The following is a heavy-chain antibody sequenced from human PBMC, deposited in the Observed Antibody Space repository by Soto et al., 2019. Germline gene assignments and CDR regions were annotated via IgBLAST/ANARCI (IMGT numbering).Heavy chain of an antibody. J-gene: IGHJ6*02. D-gene: IGHD6-13*01. CDR2: TYYRSKWYN. CDR1: GDSVSSNSAA. Sequence: SRTLSLTCAISGDSVSSNSAAWNWIRQSPSRGLEWLGRTYYRSKWYNDYAVSVKSRITINPDTSKNQFSLQLNSVTPEDTAVYYCARAPIAAAGTHYYYGMDVWGQGTTDSVSS. CDR3: ARAPIAAAGTHYYYGMDV. V-gene: IGHV6-1*01.